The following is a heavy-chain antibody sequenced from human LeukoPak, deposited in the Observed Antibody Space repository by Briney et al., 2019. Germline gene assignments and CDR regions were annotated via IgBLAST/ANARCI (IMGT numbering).Heavy chain of an antibody. CDR2: IKQDGSEK. V-gene: IGHV3-7*01. Sequence: GGSLRLSCAASGFTFSSYWMSWVRQAPGKGLEWVANIKQDGSEKYYVDFVKGRFTISRDNAKNSLYLQMNSLRAEDTAVYYCASGGYSSGWYYFDYWGQGTLVTVSS. J-gene: IGHJ4*02. D-gene: IGHD6-19*01. CDR1: GFTFSSYW. CDR3: ASGGYSSGWYYFDY.